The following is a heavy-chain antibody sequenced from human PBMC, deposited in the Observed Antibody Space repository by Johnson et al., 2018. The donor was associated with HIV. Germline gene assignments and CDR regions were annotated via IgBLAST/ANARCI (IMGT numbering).Heavy chain of an antibody. CDR1: GFSFSNYG. CDR3: ARDPLGGAFDM. Sequence: QVQLVESGGGVVQPGRSLRLSCAASGFSFSNYGTHWVRQAPGKGLEWVKGRFTVSRDNAGNSLSLQMSSLRVDDTAIYYCARDPLGGAFDMWGQGTMVTVSS. V-gene: IGHV3-33*01. J-gene: IGHJ3*02.